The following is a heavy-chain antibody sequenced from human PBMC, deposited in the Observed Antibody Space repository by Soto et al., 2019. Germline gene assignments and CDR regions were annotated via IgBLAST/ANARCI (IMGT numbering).Heavy chain of an antibody. CDR2: ISHDGVS. J-gene: IGHJ4*02. CDR1: GGSFSGWY. CDR3: ARVRQNDY. Sequence: QVHLQQWGVGLLKPSETLSLTCAVFGGSFSGWYWSWIRQPPGEGLEWIGEISHDGVSNYNPSLKSRVTISIDTSKKQFSLNLNSMTAADTAVYYCARVRQNDYWGQGTLVTVSS. V-gene: IGHV4-34*01.